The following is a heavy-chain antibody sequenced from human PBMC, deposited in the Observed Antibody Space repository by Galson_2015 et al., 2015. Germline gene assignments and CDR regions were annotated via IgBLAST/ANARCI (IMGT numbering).Heavy chain of an antibody. Sequence: CAISGDSVSSYSAAWGWIRQSQSRGREGLGRTYCRSKCYSDYAVSVKGRITISPDTSKNQFSLQLNSVTPEGTAVYYCSREAARYDPWGHGTLVTVSS. CDR3: SREAARYDP. V-gene: IGHV6-1*01. J-gene: IGHJ5*02. CDR2: TYCRSKCYS. CDR1: GDSVSSYSAA.